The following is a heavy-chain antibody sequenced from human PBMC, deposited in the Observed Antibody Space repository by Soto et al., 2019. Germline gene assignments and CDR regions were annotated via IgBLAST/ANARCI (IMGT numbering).Heavy chain of an antibody. CDR2: ISYDGSNK. Sequence: PGGSLRLSCAASGFTFSSYGMHWVRQAPGKGLEWVAVISYDGSNKYYADSVKGRFTISRDNSKNTLYLQMNSLRAEDTAVYYCAKDRASAYYDFWSGYDFDYWGQGTLVTVSS. V-gene: IGHV3-30*18. D-gene: IGHD3-3*01. J-gene: IGHJ4*02. CDR1: GFTFSSYG. CDR3: AKDRASAYYDFWSGYDFDY.